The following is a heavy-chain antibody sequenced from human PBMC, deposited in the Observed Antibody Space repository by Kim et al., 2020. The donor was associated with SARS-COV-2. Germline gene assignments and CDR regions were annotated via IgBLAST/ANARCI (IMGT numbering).Heavy chain of an antibody. V-gene: IGHV3-23*03. D-gene: IGHD6-13*01. CDR2: IYSSGRST. CDR3: AKSVTGSWTRFDY. CDR1: GFTVSSYA. J-gene: IGHJ4*02. Sequence: GGSLRLSCAASGFTVSSYAMSWVRQAPGKGLEWVSVIYSSGRSTYYADSVKGRFTISRDNSKNTLYLQMNSLRAEDTAVYYCAKSVTGSWTRFDYWGQGTLVTVSS.